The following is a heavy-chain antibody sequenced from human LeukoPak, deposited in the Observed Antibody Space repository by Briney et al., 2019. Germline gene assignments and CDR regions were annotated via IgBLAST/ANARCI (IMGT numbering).Heavy chain of an antibody. V-gene: IGHV1-2*02. CDR1: VYSFTVYY. Sequence: ASVKVSCKASVYSFTVYYMHWVRQAPGQGREGMGWINPNSGGTNYAQKFLGRVTMTRDTSGSTAYMELSRLRSDDTAVYYCATLYGDYVASDYWGQGTLVTVSS. D-gene: IGHD4-17*01. CDR2: INPNSGGT. J-gene: IGHJ4*02. CDR3: ATLYGDYVASDY.